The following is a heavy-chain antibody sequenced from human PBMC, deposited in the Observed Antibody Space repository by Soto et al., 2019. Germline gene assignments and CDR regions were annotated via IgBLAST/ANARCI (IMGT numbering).Heavy chain of an antibody. CDR1: GGSISSYY. CDR2: IYYSGST. Sequence: SETLSLTCTVSGGSISSYYWSWIRQPPGKGLEWIGYIYYSGSTNYNPSLKSRVTISVDTSKNQFSLKLSSVTAADTAVYYCARDRLPRNNWFDPWGQGTLVTVSS. CDR3: ARDRLPRNNWFDP. V-gene: IGHV4-59*01. J-gene: IGHJ5*02.